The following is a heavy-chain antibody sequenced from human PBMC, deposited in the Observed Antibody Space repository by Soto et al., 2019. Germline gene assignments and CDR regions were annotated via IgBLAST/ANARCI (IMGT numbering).Heavy chain of an antibody. J-gene: IGHJ4*02. CDR1: GGSIGSNNYY. D-gene: IGHD6-19*01. CDR2: IYYTGST. CDR3: GRKTPVADTE. Sequence: TSETLSLTCTVSGGSIGSNNYYWAWIRQPPGKGLEWIGSIYYTGSTYYNPSLRSRVSISVDTSKNQFSLNLNSVTAADTAQYYCGRKTPVADTEWGQGTLVTVS. V-gene: IGHV4-39*01.